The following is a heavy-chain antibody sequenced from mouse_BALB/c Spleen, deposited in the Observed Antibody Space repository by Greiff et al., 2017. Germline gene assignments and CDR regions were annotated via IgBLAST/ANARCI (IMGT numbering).Heavy chain of an antibody. Sequence: EVKLVESGGGLVKPGGSLKLSCAASGFTFSDYYMYWVRQTPEKRLEWVATISDGGSYTYYPDSVKGRSTISRDNAKNNLYLQMSSLKSEDTAMYYCARDRGYGNPYYYAMDYWGQGTSVTVSS. D-gene: IGHD2-1*01. CDR1: GFTFSDYY. J-gene: IGHJ4*01. V-gene: IGHV5-4*02. CDR2: ISDGGSYT. CDR3: ARDRGYGNPYYYAMDY.